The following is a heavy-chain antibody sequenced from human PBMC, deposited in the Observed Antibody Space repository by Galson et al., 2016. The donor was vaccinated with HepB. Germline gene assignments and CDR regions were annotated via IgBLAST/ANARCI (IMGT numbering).Heavy chain of an antibody. CDR1: GFTFNNYG. Sequence: SLRLSCAASGFTFNNYGINWVRQTPGKGLEWVAVISYDGNNRHYADAVKGRFTISRDSSTNTVYLQMNSLRADDMAVYFCARDRGLLHYYYGMDVWGPGTTGTVSS. J-gene: IGHJ6*02. CDR2: ISYDGNNR. D-gene: IGHD4-17*01. V-gene: IGHV3-33*08. CDR3: ARDRGLLHYYYGMDV.